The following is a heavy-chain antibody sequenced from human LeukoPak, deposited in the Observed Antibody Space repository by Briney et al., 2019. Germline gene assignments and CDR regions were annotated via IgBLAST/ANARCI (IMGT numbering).Heavy chain of an antibody. CDR3: ARDDYDILTGYYQIDY. CDR2: ISAYNGNT. V-gene: IGHV1-18*01. CDR1: GYTFTSYG. Sequence: ASVKVSCKASGYTFTSYGISWVRQAPGQGLEWMGWISAYNGNTNYAQKLQGRVTMTTDTSTSTAYMELRSLRSDDTAVYYCARDDYDILTGYYQIDYWGQGTLVTVSS. D-gene: IGHD3-9*01. J-gene: IGHJ4*02.